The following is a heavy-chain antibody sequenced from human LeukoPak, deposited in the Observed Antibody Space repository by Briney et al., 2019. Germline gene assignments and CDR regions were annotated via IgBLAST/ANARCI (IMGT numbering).Heavy chain of an antibody. J-gene: IGHJ6*03. CDR3: ARDHLPAGAPGYYMDV. V-gene: IGHV4-59*01. Sequence: SETLSLTCTVSGGSISGYYWSWIRQPPGKGLEWIGYIYNSGITNYNPSLKSRVTMSVDTSKNQFSLMLRSVTAADTAVYYCARDHLPAGAPGYYMDVWGKGTTVTVSS. CDR2: IYNSGIT. D-gene: IGHD4/OR15-4a*01. CDR1: GGSISGYY.